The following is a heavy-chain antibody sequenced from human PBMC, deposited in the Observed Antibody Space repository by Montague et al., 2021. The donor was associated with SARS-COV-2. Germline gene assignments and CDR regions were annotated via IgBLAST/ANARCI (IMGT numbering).Heavy chain of an antibody. CDR1: GGSIRSYY. Sequence: SETRSLTCTVSGGSIRSYYWSWIRQSPGKGLEWIGYIYYSGSTNYNPSLKSRVTISVDTSKNQFSLRLSSVTAADTAVFYCARAYMVGDAFDIWGQGTMVTVSS. J-gene: IGHJ3*02. V-gene: IGHV4-59*08. CDR2: IYYSGST. CDR3: ARAYMVGDAFDI. D-gene: IGHD1-26*01.